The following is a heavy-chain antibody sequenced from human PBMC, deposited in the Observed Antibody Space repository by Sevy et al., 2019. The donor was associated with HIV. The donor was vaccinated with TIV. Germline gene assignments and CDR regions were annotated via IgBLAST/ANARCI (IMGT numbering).Heavy chain of an antibody. D-gene: IGHD5-18*01. CDR2: LSGSGDNA. CDR1: GFTFRNYA. Sequence: GGSLRLSCAASGFTFRNYALGWVRQAPGKGLEWVSALSGSGDNAYYADSVKGRFTISRDNSKNTLNLQMKSLRAEDTAMYYCAKDIAGAYTYGYDSANLDYWGQGTLVTVSS. J-gene: IGHJ4*02. V-gene: IGHV3-23*01. CDR3: AKDIAGAYTYGYDSANLDY.